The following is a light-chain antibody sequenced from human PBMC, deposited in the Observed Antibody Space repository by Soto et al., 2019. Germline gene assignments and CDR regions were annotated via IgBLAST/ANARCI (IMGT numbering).Light chain of an antibody. Sequence: SYELTQPPSVSVAPGKTARITCEENNIGSKSVHWYQQKPGQAPVLVIYYDSDRPSGIPERFSGSNSGNTATLTISRVEARDEADYHCQVSDSSSDHVVFGGGTKLSVL. J-gene: IGLJ2*01. CDR3: QVSDSSSDHVV. CDR2: YDS. V-gene: IGLV3-21*04. CDR1: NIGSKS.